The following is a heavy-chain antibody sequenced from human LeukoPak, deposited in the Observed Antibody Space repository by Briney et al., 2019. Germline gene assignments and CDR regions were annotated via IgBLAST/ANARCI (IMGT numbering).Heavy chain of an antibody. V-gene: IGHV4-34*01. J-gene: IGHJ4*02. D-gene: IGHD6-19*01. Sequence: SSETLSLTCAVYGGSFSGYYWSWIRQPPGKGLEWIGEINHSGSTNYNPSLKSRVTILVDTSKNQFSLKLSSVTAADTAVYYCARASGWYSVFRNDYWGQGTLVTVSS. CDR3: ARASGWYSVFRNDY. CDR2: INHSGST. CDR1: GGSFSGYY.